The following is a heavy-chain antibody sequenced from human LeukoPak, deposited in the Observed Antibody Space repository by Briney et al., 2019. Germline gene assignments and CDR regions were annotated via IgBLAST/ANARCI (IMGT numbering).Heavy chain of an antibody. V-gene: IGHV1-8*02. D-gene: IGHD5-18*01. Sequence: ASVKVSCKASGYTFTSYDINWVRQATGQGLEWMGWMNPNSGNTGYAQKFQGRVTMTRDTSISTAYMELSRLRSDDTAVYYCARVGVDTAMGGNWFDPWGQGTLVTVSS. CDR3: ARVGVDTAMGGNWFDP. J-gene: IGHJ5*02. CDR1: GYTFTSYD. CDR2: MNPNSGNT.